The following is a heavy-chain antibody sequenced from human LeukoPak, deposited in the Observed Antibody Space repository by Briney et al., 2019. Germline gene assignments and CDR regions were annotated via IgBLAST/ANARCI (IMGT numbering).Heavy chain of an antibody. CDR2: IYYSGST. V-gene: IGHV4-59*08. D-gene: IGHD4-17*01. J-gene: IGHJ5*02. CDR1: GGSISNYY. Sequence: SETLSLTCTVSGGSISNYYWNWIRQPPGKGLEWIGNIYYSGSTNYNPSLKSRVTISVDTSKDQFSLKLSSMTAADTAVYYCARRVYGDYGNWFDPWGQGTLVTVSS. CDR3: ARRVYGDYGNWFDP.